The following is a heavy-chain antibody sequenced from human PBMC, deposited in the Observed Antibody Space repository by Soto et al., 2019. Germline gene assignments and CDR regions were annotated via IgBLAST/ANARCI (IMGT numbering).Heavy chain of an antibody. Sequence: GGSLRLSCAASGFTFSSYGMHWVRQAPGKGLEWVAVIWYDGSNKYYADSVKGRFTISRDNSKNTLYLQMNSLRAEDTAVYYCAREHDYGDYEWSGDYYYMDVWGKGTTVTISS. D-gene: IGHD4-17*01. V-gene: IGHV3-33*01. CDR2: IWYDGSNK. J-gene: IGHJ6*03. CDR1: GFTFSSYG. CDR3: AREHDYGDYEWSGDYYYMDV.